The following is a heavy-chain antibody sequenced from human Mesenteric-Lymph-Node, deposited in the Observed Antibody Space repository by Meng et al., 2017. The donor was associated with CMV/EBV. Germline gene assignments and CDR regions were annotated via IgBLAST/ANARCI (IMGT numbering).Heavy chain of an antibody. D-gene: IGHD5-24*01. CDR1: GFTFSSYA. V-gene: IGHV3-30-3*01. CDR3: AKGYAGNGYNLFDY. J-gene: IGHJ4*02. Sequence: GGSLRLSCAASGFTFSSYAMHWVRQAPGKGLEWVAVISYDGSNKYYAHSVKGRFTISRDNSKNTLYLQMNSLRAEDTAVYYCAKGYAGNGYNLFDYWGQGTLVTVSS. CDR2: ISYDGSNK.